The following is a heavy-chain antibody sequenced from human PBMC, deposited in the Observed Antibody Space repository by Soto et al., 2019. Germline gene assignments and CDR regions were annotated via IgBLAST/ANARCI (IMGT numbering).Heavy chain of an antibody. V-gene: IGHV1-3*01. J-gene: IGHJ6*02. CDR2: INAGDGNT. CDR3: AREYPLLWFGELLSPTPHGMDV. D-gene: IGHD3-10*01. Sequence: ASVKVSCKASGYTFTSYAMHWVRQAPGQRLEWMGWINAGDGNTKYSQKFQGRVTITRDTSASTAYMELSSLRSEDTAVYYCAREYPLLWFGELLSPTPHGMDVWGQGTTVTVSS. CDR1: GYTFTSYA.